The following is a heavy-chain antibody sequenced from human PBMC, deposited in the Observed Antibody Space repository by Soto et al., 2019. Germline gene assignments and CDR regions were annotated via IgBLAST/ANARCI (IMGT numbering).Heavy chain of an antibody. CDR1: GGSISSGAYS. CDR2: IYHSGSS. J-gene: IGHJ4*02. CDR3: ARGGYYDSSGYYFDY. Sequence: QLQLQESGSGLVKPSQTLSLTCAVSGGSISSGAYSWSWIRQPPGKGLEWIGYIYHSGSSYYNPSLRSRVTIAVDSSQNQFSLNLSSVTAADTAVYYCARGGYYDSSGYYFDYWGQGTLVTVSS. D-gene: IGHD3-22*01. V-gene: IGHV4-30-2*01.